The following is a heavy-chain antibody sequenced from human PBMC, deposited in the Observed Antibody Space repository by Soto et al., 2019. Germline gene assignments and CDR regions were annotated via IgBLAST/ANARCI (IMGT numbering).Heavy chain of an antibody. V-gene: IGHV1-18*01. CDR1: GYTFTSYG. CDR2: ISAYNGNT. D-gene: IGHD3-10*01. J-gene: IGHJ6*02. Sequence: QVQLVQSGAEVKKPGASVKVSCKASGYTFTSYGISWVRQSPGQGLEWMGWISAYNGNTNYAQKLQGRVTMTTDTSTSTAYMELRSLRSDDTAVYYCARDSVGATGYYYYGMELWGQVTTVTVSS. CDR3: ARDSVGATGYYYYGMEL.